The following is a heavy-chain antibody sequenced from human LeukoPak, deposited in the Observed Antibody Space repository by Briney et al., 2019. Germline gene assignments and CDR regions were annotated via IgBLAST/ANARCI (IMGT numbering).Heavy chain of an antibody. V-gene: IGHV1-18*01. Sequence: GASVKVSCKASGYTFTSYGISWVRQAPGQGLEWMGWISAYNGNTNYAQKLQGRVTMTTDTSTSTAYMELRSLRSDDTAVYYCAREIAVAGTGNWFDPWGQGTLVTVSS. CDR2: ISAYNGNT. CDR1: GYTFTSYG. CDR3: AREIAVAGTGNWFDP. J-gene: IGHJ5*02. D-gene: IGHD6-19*01.